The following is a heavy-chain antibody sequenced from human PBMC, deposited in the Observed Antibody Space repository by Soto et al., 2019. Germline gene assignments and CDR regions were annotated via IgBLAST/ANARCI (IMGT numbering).Heavy chain of an antibody. V-gene: IGHV4-34*01. J-gene: IGHJ4*02. CDR1: GGSFSGYY. CDR3: ARGKRITMVRGVIPRRVFDY. CDR2: INHSGST. D-gene: IGHD3-10*01. Sequence: SSETLSLTCAVYGGSFSGYYWSWIRQPPGKGLEWIGEINHSGSTNYNPSLKSRVTISVDTSKNQFSLKLSSVTAADTAVYYCARGKRITMVRGVIPRRVFDYWGQGTLVTVSS.